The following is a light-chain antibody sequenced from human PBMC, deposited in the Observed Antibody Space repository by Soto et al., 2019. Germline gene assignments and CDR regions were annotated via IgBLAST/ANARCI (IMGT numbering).Light chain of an antibody. CDR1: QDVSDY. J-gene: IGKJ5*01. V-gene: IGKV1-9*01. Sequence: IQLTQSPSFLSASVGDRVTITCRASQDVSDYLAWYQHAPGKAPNLLIYAAYTLQSGVPSRFSGSGSATEFSLTITRLPPQAFATHYYQCLNGAPTSTFGQGTRLEIK. CDR3: QCLNGAPTST. CDR2: AAY.